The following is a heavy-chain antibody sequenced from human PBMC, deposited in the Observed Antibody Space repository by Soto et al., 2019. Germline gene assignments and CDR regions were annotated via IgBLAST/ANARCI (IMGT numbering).Heavy chain of an antibody. D-gene: IGHD3-10*01. CDR3: ATSYGSGYRAFDY. Sequence: QVQLVQSGAEVKRPGSSVKVSCKASGDTFSFYSINWVRQAPGLGLEWMGRVNPILSLSNYAQRFQGRVTMTADQSTSTAYMVISSMRSEDTAIYYCATSYGSGYRAFDYWRQGAQVIVSS. V-gene: IGHV1-69*02. CDR1: GDTFSFYS. CDR2: VNPILSLS. J-gene: IGHJ4*02.